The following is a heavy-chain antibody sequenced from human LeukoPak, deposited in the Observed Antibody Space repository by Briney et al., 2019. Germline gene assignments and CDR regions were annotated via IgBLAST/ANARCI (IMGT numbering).Heavy chain of an antibody. J-gene: IGHJ4*02. Sequence: SETLSLTCAVSGGSISSGGYSWSWIRQPPGKGLEWIGYIYHSGSTYYNPSLKSRVTISVDRSKNQFSLKLSSVTAADTAVYYCARATLRCSGGSCQPTNFDYWGQGTLVTVSP. CDR2: IYHSGST. D-gene: IGHD2-15*01. CDR3: ARATLRCSGGSCQPTNFDY. CDR1: GGSISSGGYS. V-gene: IGHV4-30-2*01.